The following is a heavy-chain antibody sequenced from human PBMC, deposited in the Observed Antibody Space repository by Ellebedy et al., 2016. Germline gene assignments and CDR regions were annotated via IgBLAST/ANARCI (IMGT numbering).Heavy chain of an antibody. Sequence: ASVKVSCKAFGGTFSSNTISWVRQASGQGLQWMGGVIPMFGTAIFAQKFQGRVTFIADESTTTAYMELSSLRSEDTAVYYCARPQADSDAFDIWGQGTMVTVSS. CDR1: GGTFSSNT. J-gene: IGHJ3*02. CDR3: ARPQADSDAFDI. CDR2: VIPMFGTA. D-gene: IGHD2-21*01. V-gene: IGHV1-69*13.